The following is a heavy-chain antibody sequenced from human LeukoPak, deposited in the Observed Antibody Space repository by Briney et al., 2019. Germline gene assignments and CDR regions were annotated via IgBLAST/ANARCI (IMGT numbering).Heavy chain of an antibody. V-gene: IGHV3-74*01. D-gene: IGHD5-12*01. CDR3: ATGIITAYEI. J-gene: IGHJ3*02. CDR2: VHSDGYTT. Sequence: GGSLRLSCAASGFTFSNYWMHWVRQAPGKGLVWVSRVHSDGYTTIYADSVQGRFTIPRDNAKNQVYLQMNSLRAEDTALYYCATGIITAYEIWGQGTMVTVSS. CDR1: GFTFSNYW.